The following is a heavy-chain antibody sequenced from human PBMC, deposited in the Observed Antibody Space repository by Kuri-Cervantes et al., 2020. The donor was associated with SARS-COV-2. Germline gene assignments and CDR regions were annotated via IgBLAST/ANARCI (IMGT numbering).Heavy chain of an antibody. Sequence: GESLKIFCAASGFAFSSYWMSWVRQAPGKGLEWVANIKQDGSEKYYVDSVKGRFTISRDNAKNSLYLQMNSLRAEDTAVYYCARDMAVHYYFDYWGQGTLVTVSS. CDR3: ARDMAVHYYFDY. J-gene: IGHJ4*02. CDR1: GFAFSSYW. V-gene: IGHV3-7*01. D-gene: IGHD6-19*01. CDR2: IKQDGSEK.